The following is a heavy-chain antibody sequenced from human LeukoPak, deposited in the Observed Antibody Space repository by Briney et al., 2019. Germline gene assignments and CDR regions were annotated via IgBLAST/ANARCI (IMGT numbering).Heavy chain of an antibody. V-gene: IGHV3-15*01. CDR2: IKSKTDGGTT. D-gene: IGHD3-10*01. CDR3: TKHRITMVRGVPYFDY. Sequence: PGGSLRLSCAASGFTFSNAWMSWVRQAPGKGLGWVGRIKSKTDGGTTDYAAPVKGRFTISRDDSKNTLYLHMNSLKTEDTAVYYCTKHRITMVRGVPYFDYWGQGTLVTVSS. CDR1: GFTFSNAW. J-gene: IGHJ4*02.